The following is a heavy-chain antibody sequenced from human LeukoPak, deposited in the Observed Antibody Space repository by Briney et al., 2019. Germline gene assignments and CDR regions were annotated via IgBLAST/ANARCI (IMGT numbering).Heavy chain of an antibody. J-gene: IGHJ4*02. CDR3: ARDGSPWDS. D-gene: IGHD6-13*01. V-gene: IGHV3-7*01. Sequence: GGSLRLSCVVSGFTFKDYWMSWVRQAPGKGLEWVANMNQDGSEKYYVDSVKGRFTISRDNAKNLLFLQMNSLRAEDTAVYYCARDGSPWDSWGQGTLVTVSS. CDR2: MNQDGSEK. CDR1: GFTFKDYW.